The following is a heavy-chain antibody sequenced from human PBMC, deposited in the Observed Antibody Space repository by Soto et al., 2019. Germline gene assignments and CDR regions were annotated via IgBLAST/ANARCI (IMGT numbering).Heavy chain of an antibody. V-gene: IGHV1-69*06. CDR1: GGTLSSYA. CDR2: IIPIFGTA. CDR3: ARDLAAAGHYYGMDV. J-gene: IGHJ6*02. D-gene: IGHD6-13*01. Sequence: QVQLVQSGAEVKKPGSSVKVSCKASGGTLSSYAISWVRQAHGQGLEWMGGIIPIFGTANYAQKFQGRVTITADKSTSTAYMELSSLRSEDTAVYYCARDLAAAGHYYGMDVWGQGTTVTVSS.